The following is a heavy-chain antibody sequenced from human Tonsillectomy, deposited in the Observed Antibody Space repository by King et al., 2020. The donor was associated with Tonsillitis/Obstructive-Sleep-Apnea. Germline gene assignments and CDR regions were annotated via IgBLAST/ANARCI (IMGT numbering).Heavy chain of an antibody. CDR3: ARDMLLEAGGDAFDI. Sequence: QLQESGPGLVKPSETLSLTCTVSGGSISSYYWSWIRQPPGKGLEWIGYISYSGSTNYNPSLKSRVTISVDTSKNQFSLKLSSVTAADTAVYHCARDMLLEAGGDAFDIWGQGTMVTASS. CDR2: ISYSGST. D-gene: IGHD2-8*01. V-gene: IGHV4-59*01. CDR1: GGSISSYY. J-gene: IGHJ3*02.